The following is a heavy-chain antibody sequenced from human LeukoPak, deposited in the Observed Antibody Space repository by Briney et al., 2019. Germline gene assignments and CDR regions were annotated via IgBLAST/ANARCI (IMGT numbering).Heavy chain of an antibody. Sequence: SETLSLTCTVSGGSISSGSYYWSWIRQPAGKGLEWIGRIYTSGSTNYNPSLKSRFTISVDTTKNQFSLKLSSVTAADTAVYYCARRVYSSGWYDFDYWGQGTLVTVSS. CDR2: IYTSGST. CDR1: GGSISSGSYY. V-gene: IGHV4-61*02. CDR3: ARRVYSSGWYDFDY. J-gene: IGHJ4*02. D-gene: IGHD6-19*01.